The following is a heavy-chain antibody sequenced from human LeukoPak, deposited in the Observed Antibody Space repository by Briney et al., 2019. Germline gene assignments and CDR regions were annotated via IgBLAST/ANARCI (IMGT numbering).Heavy chain of an antibody. CDR2: IYYSGST. J-gene: IGHJ3*02. V-gene: IGHV4-39*01. D-gene: IGHD6-19*01. CDR3: ASPTLEGSSGHRAENAFDI. Sequence: SETLSLTCTVSGGSISSSSYYWGWIRQPPGKGLEWIGSIYYSGSTYYNPSLKSRVTISVDTSKNQFSLKLSSVTAADTAVYYCASPTLEGSSGHRAENAFDIWGQGTMVTVSS. CDR1: GGSISSSSYY.